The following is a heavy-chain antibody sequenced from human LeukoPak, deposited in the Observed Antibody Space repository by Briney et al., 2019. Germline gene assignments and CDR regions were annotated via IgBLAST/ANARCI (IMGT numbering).Heavy chain of an antibody. CDR1: GGSISSGGYS. J-gene: IGHJ4*02. CDR3: ARNRGYSYGYDY. V-gene: IGHV4-30-2*01. D-gene: IGHD5-18*01. Sequence: PSQTLSLTCAVSGGSISSGGYSWSWIRQPPGKGLEWIGYIYHSGSTYYNPSLKSRVTISVDRYKNQFSLKLSSVTAADTAVYYCARNRGYSYGYDYWGQGTLVTVSS. CDR2: IYHSGST.